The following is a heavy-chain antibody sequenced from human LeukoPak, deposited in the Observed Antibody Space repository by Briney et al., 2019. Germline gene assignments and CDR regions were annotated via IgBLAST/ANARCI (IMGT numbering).Heavy chain of an antibody. CDR2: ISAYNGNT. CDR3: ARDWASSSPSYFDY. D-gene: IGHD6-13*01. CDR1: DYSFTSYG. J-gene: IGHJ4*02. V-gene: IGHV1-18*01. Sequence: ASVKVSCKASDYSFTSYGISWVRQAPGQGLEWMGWISAYNGNTNYAQKYQGRVTMTKDTSTSTAYMELRSLRSDDTAVYYCARDWASSSPSYFDYWGQGTLVTVSS.